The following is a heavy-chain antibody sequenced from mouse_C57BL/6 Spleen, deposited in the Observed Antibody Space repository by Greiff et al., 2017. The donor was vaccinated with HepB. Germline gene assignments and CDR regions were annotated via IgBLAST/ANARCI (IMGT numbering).Heavy chain of an antibody. Sequence: QVQLQQPGAELVMPGASVKLSCKASGYTFTSYWMHWVKQRPGQGLEWIGEIDPSDSYTNYNQKFKGKSTLTVDKSSSTAYMQLSSLTSEDSAVYYCARGILYYYGSSPWFAYWGQGTLVTVSA. CDR1: GYTFTSYW. V-gene: IGHV1-69*01. CDR3: ARGILYYYGSSPWFAY. D-gene: IGHD1-1*01. J-gene: IGHJ3*01. CDR2: IDPSDSYT.